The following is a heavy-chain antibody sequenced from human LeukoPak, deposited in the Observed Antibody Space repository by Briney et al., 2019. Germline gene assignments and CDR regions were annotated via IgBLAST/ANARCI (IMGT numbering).Heavy chain of an antibody. V-gene: IGHV1-69*13. CDR2: IIPIFGTA. CDR3: ARASNWNAVSRYYYYMDV. D-gene: IGHD1-1*01. Sequence: ASVKVSCKASGGTFSSYAISWVRQAPGQGLEWMGGIIPIFGTANYAQKFQGRVTITADESTSTAYMELSSLRSEDTAVYYCARASNWNAVSRYYYYMDVWGKGTTVTVSS. J-gene: IGHJ6*03. CDR1: GGTFSSYA.